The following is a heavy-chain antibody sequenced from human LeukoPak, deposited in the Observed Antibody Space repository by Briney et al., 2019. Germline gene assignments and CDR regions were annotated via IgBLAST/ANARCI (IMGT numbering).Heavy chain of an antibody. D-gene: IGHD2-2*01. CDR3: ARDPGYCSSTSCSLGAFDI. J-gene: IGHJ3*02. V-gene: IGHV1-18*01. CDR1: GYTFTSYG. Sequence: ASVKVSCKASGYTFTSYGISWLRQAPGQGLEWMGWISAYNGNTNYAQKLQGRVTMTTDTSTSTAYMELRSLRSDDTAVYYCARDPGYCSSTSCSLGAFDIWGQGTMVTVSS. CDR2: ISAYNGNT.